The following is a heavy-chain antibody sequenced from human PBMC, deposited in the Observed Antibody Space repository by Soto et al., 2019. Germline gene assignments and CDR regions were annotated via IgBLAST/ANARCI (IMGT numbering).Heavy chain of an antibody. CDR2: IIPILGIA. Sequence: SVKVSCKASGGTFSSYTISWVRQAPGQGLEWMGRIIPILGIANYAQKFQGRVTITADKSTSTAYMELSSLRSEDPAVYYCSSFLCGGDCYNDAFDIWGQGTMVTVSS. CDR3: SSFLCGGDCYNDAFDI. CDR1: GGTFSSYT. J-gene: IGHJ3*02. D-gene: IGHD2-21*01. V-gene: IGHV1-69*02.